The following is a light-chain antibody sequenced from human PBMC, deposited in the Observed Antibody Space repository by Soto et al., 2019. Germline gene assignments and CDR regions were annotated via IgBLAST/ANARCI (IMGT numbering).Light chain of an antibody. CDR3: QHYTNYWT. CDR2: KAS. J-gene: IGKJ1*01. V-gene: IGKV1-5*03. Sequence: DIQMTQSPSTLSASVGDRVTITCRASQSISDWLAWYQQRPGKASTLLIYKASNLQNGVPSRFSSSGSSTEISLPITSLQADDFATYCCQHYTNYWTFGEGTKVDIK. CDR1: QSISDW.